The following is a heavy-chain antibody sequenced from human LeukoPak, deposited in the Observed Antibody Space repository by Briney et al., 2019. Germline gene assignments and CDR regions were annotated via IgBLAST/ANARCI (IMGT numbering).Heavy chain of an antibody. CDR3: ARDHCSSTSCYGYHYYYGMDV. CDR2: ISYDGSNK. V-gene: IGHV3-30-3*01. CDR1: GFTFSSYA. D-gene: IGHD2-2*01. Sequence: GRSLRLSCAASGFTFSSYAMHWVRQAPGKELEWVAVISYDGSNKYYADSVKGRFTISRDNSKNTLYLQMNSLRAEDTAVYYCARDHCSSTSCYGYHYYYGMDVWGQGTTVTVSS. J-gene: IGHJ6*02.